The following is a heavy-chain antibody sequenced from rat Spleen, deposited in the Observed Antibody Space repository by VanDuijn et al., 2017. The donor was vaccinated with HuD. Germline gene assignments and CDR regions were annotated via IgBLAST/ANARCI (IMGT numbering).Heavy chain of an antibody. Sequence: EVQLVESGGGLVQPGRSLKLSCAASGFTFNNYGMAWVRQAPTKGLEWVATISYDGISTYYRDSVRGRFTISRDNAKSTLYLQMNSLRSEDTATYYCTRVEGTIATISTRFDYWGQGVMVTVSS. D-gene: IGHD1-2*01. V-gene: IGHV5-29*01. CDR2: ISYDGIST. CDR3: TRVEGTIATISTRFDY. J-gene: IGHJ2*01. CDR1: GFTFNNYG.